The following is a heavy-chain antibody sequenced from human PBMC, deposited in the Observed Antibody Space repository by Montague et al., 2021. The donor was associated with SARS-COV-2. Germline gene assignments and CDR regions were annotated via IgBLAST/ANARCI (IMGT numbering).Heavy chain of an antibody. CDR1: GFSIGSGDY. CDR2: IYHSGTT. V-gene: IGHV4-38-2*02. Sequence: SETLSLTCTVSGFSIGSGDYWGWIRQPPGKGLEWIGSIYHSGTTYYNPSLQSRLTMSIDTSTNQFSLGLTSVTAADTAVFFCEREKPGGLRNVFDIWGQGTTVTVSS. CDR3: EREKPGGLRNVFDI. J-gene: IGHJ3*02.